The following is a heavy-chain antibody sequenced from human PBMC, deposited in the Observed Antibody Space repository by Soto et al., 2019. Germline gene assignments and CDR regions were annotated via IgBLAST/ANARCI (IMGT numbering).Heavy chain of an antibody. J-gene: IGHJ6*02. Sequence: QVQLQESGPGLVKPSETLAVTCTVSGGSVSSGSYYWSWIRQPPGKGLEWVGCISDTGSGDYTPSLKSRVTIPVHTSKRQFSLRLNSVTAADTAVYYCARAHSGYDPLGMDVWGQGTTVTVSS. CDR3: ARAHSGYDPLGMDV. D-gene: IGHD5-12*01. CDR1: GGSVSSGSYY. V-gene: IGHV4-61*01. CDR2: ISDTGSG.